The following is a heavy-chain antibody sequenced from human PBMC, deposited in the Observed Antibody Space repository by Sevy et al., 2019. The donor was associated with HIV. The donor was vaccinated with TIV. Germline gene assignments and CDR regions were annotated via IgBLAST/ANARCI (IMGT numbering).Heavy chain of an antibody. V-gene: IGHV4-61*01. Sequence: SETLSLTCTVSGGSVSSGSYYWSWIRQPPGKGLEWIGYIYYSGSTNYNPSLKSQVTISLDTSKNQFSLKLSSVTAADTAVYYCARDRLSYCSSTSCRYFDYWGQGTLVTVSS. CDR3: ARDRLSYCSSTSCRYFDY. J-gene: IGHJ4*02. CDR2: IYYSGST. CDR1: GGSVSSGSYY. D-gene: IGHD2-2*01.